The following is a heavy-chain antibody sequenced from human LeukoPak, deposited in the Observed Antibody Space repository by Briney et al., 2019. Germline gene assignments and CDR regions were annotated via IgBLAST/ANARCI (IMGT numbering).Heavy chain of an antibody. J-gene: IGHJ6*03. Sequence: ASVKVSCKASGYTFTSYGITWARQAPGQGLEWMGWISGYNGNTNYAQKLQGRVTMTTDTSTSTAYMELRSLRSDDTAVYYCARDSGQRSHYYYYYYMDVWGKGTTVTVSS. CDR1: GYTFTSYG. V-gene: IGHV1-18*01. D-gene: IGHD5-12*01. CDR2: ISGYNGNT. CDR3: ARDSGQRSHYYYYYYMDV.